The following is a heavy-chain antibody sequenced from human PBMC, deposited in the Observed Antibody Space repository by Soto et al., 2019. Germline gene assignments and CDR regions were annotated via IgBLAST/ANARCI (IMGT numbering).Heavy chain of an antibody. Sequence: QVQLVESGGGLVWPGGSLRLSCVASGITFSDYYMSWIRQAPGKGLEWVSVSSNSGSAFYYADSVKGRFTISRDNAKNSLFLQMNSLRAEDTAVYYCSGSKAYSSGDGYYYVAAWGQGTLVTVSS. CDR2: SSNSGSAF. CDR1: GITFSDYY. V-gene: IGHV3-11*01. J-gene: IGHJ5*02. CDR3: SGSKAYSSGDGYYYVAA. D-gene: IGHD2-21*01.